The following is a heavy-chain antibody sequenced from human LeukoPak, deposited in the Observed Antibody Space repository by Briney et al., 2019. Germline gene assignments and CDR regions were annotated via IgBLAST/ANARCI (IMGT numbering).Heavy chain of an antibody. CDR1: GFTLSENN. D-gene: IGHD6-13*01. J-gene: IGHJ4*02. CDR3: ARVYSSSWKGHFDY. CDR2: ISNDGNSK. Sequence: PGGSLRLSCAASGFTLSENNVHWVRQAPGKGLEWVALISNDGNSKDYADSVEGRFTLSGDDAKNSLYLQMNSLRAEDTAVYYCARVYSSSWKGHFDYWGQGTLVTVSS. V-gene: IGHV3-30-3*01.